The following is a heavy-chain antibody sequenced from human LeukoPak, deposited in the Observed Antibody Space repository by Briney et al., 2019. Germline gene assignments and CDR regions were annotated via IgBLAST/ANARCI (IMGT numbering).Heavy chain of an antibody. V-gene: IGHV4-34*01. CDR2: INHSGST. CDR1: GGSFSGYY. J-gene: IGHJ3*02. Sequence: PSETLSLTCAVYGGSFSGYYWSWIRQPPGKGLEWIGEINHSGSTNYNPSLKSRVTISVDTFKNQFSLKLSSVTAADTAVYYCARVAVVNDAFDIWGQGTMVTVSS. CDR3: ARVAVVNDAFDI.